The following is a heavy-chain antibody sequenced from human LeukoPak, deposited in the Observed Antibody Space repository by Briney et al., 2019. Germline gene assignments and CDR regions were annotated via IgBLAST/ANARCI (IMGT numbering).Heavy chain of an antibody. D-gene: IGHD2-15*01. CDR2: ISFNGGSA. CDR1: GFIFSDYA. V-gene: IGHV3-64*01. Sequence: GGSLRLSCAVSGFIFSDYAMHWVRQAPGKGLEYVAAISFNGGSAYYANSVEGRFTISRGNSKNTLYLQMGSLRVEDTALYYCTSLDGGPGWGQGTLVTVSS. CDR3: TSLDGGPG. J-gene: IGHJ4*02.